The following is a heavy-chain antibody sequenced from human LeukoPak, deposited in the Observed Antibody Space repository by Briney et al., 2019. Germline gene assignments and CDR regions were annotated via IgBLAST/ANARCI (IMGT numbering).Heavy chain of an antibody. D-gene: IGHD6-6*01. J-gene: IGHJ4*02. V-gene: IGHV4-61*02. CDR3: ARGRDGSSYYFDY. Sequence: PSETLSLTCTVSGGSISSGGYYWSWIRQPAGKGLEWIERIHTSGSTNYNPSLKSRVTISLDTSKNQFSLKLSSVTAADTAVYYCARGRDGSSYYFDYWGQGTLVTVSS. CDR2: IHTSGST. CDR1: GGSISSGGYY.